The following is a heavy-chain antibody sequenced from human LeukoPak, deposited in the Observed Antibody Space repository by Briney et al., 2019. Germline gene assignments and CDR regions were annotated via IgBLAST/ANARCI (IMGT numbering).Heavy chain of an antibody. V-gene: IGHV3-48*03. CDR3: ARNSYSSVDAFDI. CDR1: GFTFSSYE. J-gene: IGHJ3*02. CDR2: ISSSGSTI. D-gene: IGHD6-25*01. Sequence: GGSLRLSCAASGFTFSSYEMNWVRQAPGKGLEWVSYISSSGSTIYYADSVKGRFTISRDNAKNSLYLQMNSLRAEDTAVYYCARNSYSSVDAFDIWGQGTMVTVSS.